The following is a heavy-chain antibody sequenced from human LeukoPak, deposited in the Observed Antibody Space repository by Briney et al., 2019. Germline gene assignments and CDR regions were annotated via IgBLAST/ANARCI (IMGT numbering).Heavy chain of an antibody. D-gene: IGHD3-22*01. CDR1: GGTFSSYA. V-gene: IGHV1-69*06. CDR3: ARDSTYCYDSSGYHSLDY. CDR2: IIPIFGTA. J-gene: IGHJ4*02. Sequence: ASVKVSCKASGGTFSSYAISWVRQAPGQGLEWMGGIIPIFGTANYAQKFQGRVTITADKSTSTAYMELSSLRPEDTAVYYCARDSTYCYDSSGYHSLDYWGQGTLVTVSS.